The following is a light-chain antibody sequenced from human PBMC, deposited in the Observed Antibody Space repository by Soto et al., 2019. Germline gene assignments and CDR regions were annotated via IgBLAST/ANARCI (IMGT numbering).Light chain of an antibody. CDR2: KAS. J-gene: IGKJ2*01. CDR1: QSISSW. Sequence: DIQMTQSPSTLSASVGDRGTITCRASQSISSWLAWYQQKPGKAPKLLIYKASSLESGVPSRFSGSGSGTEFTLTISSLQPDDFATYYCQQYNSLEYTFGQGTKLEIK. V-gene: IGKV1-5*03. CDR3: QQYNSLEYT.